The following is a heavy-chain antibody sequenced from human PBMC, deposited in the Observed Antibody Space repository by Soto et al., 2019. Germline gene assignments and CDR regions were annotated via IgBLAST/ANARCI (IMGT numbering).Heavy chain of an antibody. D-gene: IGHD6-6*01. J-gene: IGHJ5*02. V-gene: IGHV3-66*01. CDR1: GFTVSRNY. CDR2: IYTNDNR. CDR3: ARGRPREGFDP. Sequence: EVQLVESGGGLVQPGGSLRLSCAVSGFTVSRNYMSWVRQAPGKGLEWVSVIYTNDNRYYADSVKGRVTISRDNSKNTLYLQMNRLRVEDTAVYYCARGRPREGFDPWGQGTLVTVSS.